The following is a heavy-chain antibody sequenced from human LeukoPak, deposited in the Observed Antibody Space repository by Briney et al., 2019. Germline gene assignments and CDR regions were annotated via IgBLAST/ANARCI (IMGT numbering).Heavy chain of an antibody. Sequence: GGSLRLSCAASGFTFSNYAMRWVRQAPGKGLEWVSGISGSGDSTYYADSVKGRFTISRDNSKNTLYLEMNSLRAEDTAIYYCAKLAHGWYDFTYFDYWGQGTLVTVSS. CDR3: AKLAHGWYDFTYFDY. J-gene: IGHJ4*02. CDR2: ISGSGDST. V-gene: IGHV3-23*01. CDR1: GFTFSNYA. D-gene: IGHD6-19*01.